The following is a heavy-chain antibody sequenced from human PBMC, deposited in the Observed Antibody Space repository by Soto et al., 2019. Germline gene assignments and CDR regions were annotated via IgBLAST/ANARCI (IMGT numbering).Heavy chain of an antibody. V-gene: IGHV3-74*01. CDR2: INVDGSRT. D-gene: IGHD1-7*01. CDR1: GFTLSSYW. CDR3: GRDLGNYDRYYLPY. Sequence: EVQLVESGGGLVEPGGSLRLSCAASGFTLSSYWMHWVRQVPGKGLMWVSRINVDGSRTNYADSVKGRFTISRDNAKNTLYLQMNSLRGEYTAVYYCGRDLGNYDRYYLPYWGQGTLVTVSS. J-gene: IGHJ4*02.